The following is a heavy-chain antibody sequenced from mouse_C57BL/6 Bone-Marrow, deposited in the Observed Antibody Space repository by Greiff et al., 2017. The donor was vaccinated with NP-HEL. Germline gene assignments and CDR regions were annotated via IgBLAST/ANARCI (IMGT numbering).Heavy chain of an antibody. Sequence: QVQLQQPGAELVMPGASVKLSCKASGYTFTSYWMHWVKQRPGQGLEWIGEIDPSDSYTNYNQKFKGKATLTVDKSSSTAYMELRSLTSEDSAVYYCADSSGYVRYAMDYWGQGTSVTVSS. CDR1: GYTFTSYW. J-gene: IGHJ4*01. CDR2: IDPSDSYT. D-gene: IGHD3-2*02. CDR3: ADSSGYVRYAMDY. V-gene: IGHV1-69*01.